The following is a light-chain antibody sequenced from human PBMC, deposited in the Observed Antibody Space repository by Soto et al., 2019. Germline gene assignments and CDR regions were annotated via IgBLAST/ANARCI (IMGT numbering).Light chain of an antibody. V-gene: IGKV3-11*01. CDR3: QQRGDWPPIT. Sequence: IVWTQSPGTLSLSPGERATLSCRASQSVSSNLAWYQQKPGQAPRLLIYGASTRATGIPARFSGSGSGTDFTLTISSLEPEDFAVYYCQQRGDWPPITFGQGTRLEIK. J-gene: IGKJ5*01. CDR1: QSVSSN. CDR2: GAS.